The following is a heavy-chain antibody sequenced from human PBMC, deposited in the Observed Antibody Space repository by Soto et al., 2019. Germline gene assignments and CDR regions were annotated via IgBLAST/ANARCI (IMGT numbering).Heavy chain of an antibody. V-gene: IGHV1-18*01. CDR2: ISAYHGNT. CDR1: GYTFTSYG. Sequence: ASVKVSCKASGYTFTSYGIRWVRPAPGQGLEWMGWISAYHGNTNYAQKLQGRVTMTTDTSTSTAYMELRSLRSADTAVYYCAIAERSRITIVRGVLGRCDYW. CDR3: AIAERSRITIVRGVLGRCDY. J-gene: IGHJ4*01. D-gene: IGHD3-10*01.